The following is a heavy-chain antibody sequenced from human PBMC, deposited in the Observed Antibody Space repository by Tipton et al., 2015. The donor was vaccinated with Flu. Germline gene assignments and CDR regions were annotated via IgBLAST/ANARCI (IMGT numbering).Heavy chain of an antibody. V-gene: IGHV3-30*04. CDR1: GFTFSSYA. J-gene: IGHJ6*02. D-gene: IGHD2-21*01. Sequence: AASGFTFSSYAMHWVRQAPGKGLEWVAVISYDGSNKYYTDSVKGRFTISRDNSKNTLYLQMNSLRAEDTAVYYCAGGLGDLTLGGMDVWGQGTTVTVSS. CDR2: ISYDGSNK. CDR3: AGGLGDLTLGGMDV.